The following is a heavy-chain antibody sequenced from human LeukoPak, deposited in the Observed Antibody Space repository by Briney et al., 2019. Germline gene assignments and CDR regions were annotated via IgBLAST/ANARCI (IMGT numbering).Heavy chain of an antibody. V-gene: IGHV4-34*01. J-gene: IGHJ4*02. Sequence: PSETLSLTCAVYGGSFSGYYWSWIRQPPGKGLEWIGEINHSGSTNYNPSLKSRVTISVDTSKNQFSLKLSSVTAADTAVYYCAGGSRWGRFFDYWGQGTLVTVSS. CDR2: INHSGST. CDR1: GGSFSGYY. CDR3: AGGSRWGRFFDY. D-gene: IGHD3-16*01.